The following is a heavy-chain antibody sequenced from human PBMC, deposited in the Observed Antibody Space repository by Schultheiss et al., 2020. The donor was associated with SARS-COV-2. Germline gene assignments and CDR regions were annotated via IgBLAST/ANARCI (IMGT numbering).Heavy chain of an antibody. CDR3: ARDADYGDYEVGWFDP. J-gene: IGHJ5*02. D-gene: IGHD4-17*01. Sequence: GGSLRLSCAASGFTFSDYYMTWIRQAPGKGLEWVSSISSSSSYIYYADSVKGRFTISRDNAKNSLYLQMNSLRAEDTAVYYCARDADYGDYEVGWFDPWGQGTLVTVSS. CDR1: GFTFSDYY. V-gene: IGHV3-11*06. CDR2: ISSSSSYI.